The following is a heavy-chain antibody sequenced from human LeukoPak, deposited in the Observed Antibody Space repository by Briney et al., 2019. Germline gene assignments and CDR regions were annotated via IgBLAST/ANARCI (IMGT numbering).Heavy chain of an antibody. CDR1: GYSINNYW. CDR3: ARQEYCSGGSCYTWFDP. CDR2: IYPADSDI. J-gene: IGHJ5*02. D-gene: IGHD2-15*01. Sequence: GESLKISCKGSGYSINNYWIGWVRQMPGKGLEWMGIIYPADSDIRYSPSFQGQVNISADKSISTAYLQWSSLKASDTAMYYCARQEYCSGGSCYTWFDPWGQGTLVTVSS. V-gene: IGHV5-51*01.